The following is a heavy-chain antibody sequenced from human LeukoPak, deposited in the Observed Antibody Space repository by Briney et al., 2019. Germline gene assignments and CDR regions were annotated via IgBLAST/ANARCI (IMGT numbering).Heavy chain of an antibody. V-gene: IGHV3-53*01. CDR1: GFTVSSNY. CDR3: ARDQSRYSSSSVYYGMDV. D-gene: IGHD6-6*01. J-gene: IGHJ6*02. Sequence: GSLRLSCAASGFTVSSNYMSWVRQAPGKGLEWVSVIYSGGSTYYADSVKGRFTISRDNSKNTLYLQVNSLRAEDTAVYYCARDQSRYSSSSVYYGMDVWGQGTTVTVS. CDR2: IYSGGST.